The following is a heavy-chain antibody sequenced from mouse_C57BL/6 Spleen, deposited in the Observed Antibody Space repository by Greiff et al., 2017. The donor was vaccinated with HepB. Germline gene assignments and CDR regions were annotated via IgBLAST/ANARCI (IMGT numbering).Heavy chain of an antibody. Sequence: EVMLVESGGGLVKPGGSLKLSCAASGFTFSSYAMSWVRQTPEKRLEWVATISDGGSYTYYPDNVKGRFTISRDNSKNNRYLQMSHLKSEDTAMYYCAREEGMYDGNTGAMDYWGQGTSVTVSS. CDR3: AREEGMYDGNTGAMDY. V-gene: IGHV5-4*01. J-gene: IGHJ4*01. CDR1: GFTFSSYA. D-gene: IGHD2-1*01. CDR2: ISDGGSYT.